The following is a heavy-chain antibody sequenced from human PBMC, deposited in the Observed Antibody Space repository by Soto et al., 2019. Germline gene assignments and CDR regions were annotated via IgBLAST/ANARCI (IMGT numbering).Heavy chain of an antibody. CDR3: ARAAAKIEYYYGMDV. J-gene: IGHJ6*02. V-gene: IGHV4-34*01. Sequence: SETLSLTCAVYGGSFSGYYWSWIRQPPGKGLEWIGEINHSGSTNYNPSLKSRNNITVDTSKNQFSQKMSYVTAADTAVYYCARAAAKIEYYYGMDVWGQGTTVTVSS. D-gene: IGHD6-13*01. CDR1: GGSFSGYY. CDR2: INHSGST.